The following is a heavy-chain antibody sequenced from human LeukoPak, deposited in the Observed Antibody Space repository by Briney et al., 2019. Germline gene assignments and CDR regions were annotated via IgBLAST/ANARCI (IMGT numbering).Heavy chain of an antibody. Sequence: RASVKVSCKASGYTFTTYYIHWVRQAPGQGLEWMGTINLSGGTTTYAQKFQGRVTMTRDTSTSTVHMELSSLRSEDTAAYYCASHSSGWQQTYFDYWGQGTLVTVSS. CDR3: ASHSSGWQQTYFDY. V-gene: IGHV1-46*01. CDR1: GYTFTTYY. D-gene: IGHD6-19*01. J-gene: IGHJ4*02. CDR2: INLSGGTT.